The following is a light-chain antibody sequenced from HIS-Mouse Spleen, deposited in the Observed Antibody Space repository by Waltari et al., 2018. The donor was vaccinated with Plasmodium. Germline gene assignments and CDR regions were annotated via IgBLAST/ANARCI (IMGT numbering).Light chain of an antibody. CDR1: KIGSKS. V-gene: IGLV3-21*02. Sequence: SYVLTQPPSVSVAPGQTARLTCGGNKIGSKSGHWYQQKPGQAPLLVVYDDSDRPSGIPERFAGSSSGTMATLTISGAQVEDEADYYCYSTDSSGNHRVFGGGTKLTVL. CDR3: YSTDSSGNHRV. CDR2: DDS. J-gene: IGLJ3*02.